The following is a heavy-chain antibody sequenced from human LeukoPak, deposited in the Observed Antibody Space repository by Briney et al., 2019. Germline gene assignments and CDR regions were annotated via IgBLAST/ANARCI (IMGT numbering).Heavy chain of an antibody. Sequence: AGGSLRLSCAASGFTFSSYAMRWVRQAPGKGLEYVSAISSNGGSTYYANSVKGRFTISRDNSKNTLYLQMGSLRAEDMAVYYCARLNDFWSGSPKYYYGMDVWGQGTTVTVSS. CDR2: ISSNGGST. D-gene: IGHD3-3*01. CDR3: ARLNDFWSGSPKYYYGMDV. CDR1: GFTFSSYA. V-gene: IGHV3-64*01. J-gene: IGHJ6*02.